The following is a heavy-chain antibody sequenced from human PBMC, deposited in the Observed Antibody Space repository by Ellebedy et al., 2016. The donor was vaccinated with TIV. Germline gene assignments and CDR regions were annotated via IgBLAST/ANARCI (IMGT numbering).Heavy chain of an antibody. CDR1: GFTFSSYG. D-gene: IGHD3-9*01. J-gene: IGHJ5*02. CDR3: ARDFSEYYDILTGYYST. Sequence: GGSLRLXXAASGFTFSSYGMHWVRQAPGKGLEWVAVISYDGSNKYYADSVKGRFTISRDNSKNTLYLQMNSLRAEDTAVYYCARDFSEYYDILTGYYSTWGQGTLVTVSS. V-gene: IGHV3-30*03. CDR2: ISYDGSNK.